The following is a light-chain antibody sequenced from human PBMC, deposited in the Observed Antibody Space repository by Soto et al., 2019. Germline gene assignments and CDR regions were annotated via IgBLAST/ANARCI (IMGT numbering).Light chain of an antibody. Sequence: EIVLTQSPGTLSLSPGERETHSCRASQSVSRSYLAWYQQKPGQAPRLLIYDASSRATGIPDRFSGSGSGTDFTLTIIRLEPEDFAVYYCQQYGNSPRTFGQGTKVDIK. CDR1: QSVSRSY. CDR2: DAS. J-gene: IGKJ1*01. CDR3: QQYGNSPRT. V-gene: IGKV3-20*01.